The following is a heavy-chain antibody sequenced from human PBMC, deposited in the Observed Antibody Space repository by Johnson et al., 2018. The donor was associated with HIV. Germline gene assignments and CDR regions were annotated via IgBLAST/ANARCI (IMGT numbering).Heavy chain of an antibody. V-gene: IGHV3-30*03. CDR2: ISYDGSNK. Sequence: QMQLVESGGGLIQPGGSLRLSCAASGFTFSSYGMHWVRQAPGKGLEWLAVISYDGSNKYYADSVKGRFTISRDNSKNTLYLQMNSLRVEDTAVYYCASSYSESDAFDIWGQGTMVTVSS. CDR1: GFTFSSYG. J-gene: IGHJ3*02. CDR3: ASSYSESDAFDI. D-gene: IGHD3-10*01.